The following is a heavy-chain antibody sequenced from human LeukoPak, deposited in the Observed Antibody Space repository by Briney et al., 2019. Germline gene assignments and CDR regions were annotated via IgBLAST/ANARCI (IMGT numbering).Heavy chain of an antibody. CDR3: AKYITMVRRVRYYFDY. CDR1: GFTFDDYA. CDR2: ISWNSGSI. V-gene: IGHV3-9*01. D-gene: IGHD3-10*01. Sequence: GRSLRLPCAASGFTFDDYAMHWVRQAPGKGLEWVSGISWNSGSIGYADSVKGRFTISRDNAKNSLYLQMNSLRAEDTALYYCAKYITMVRRVRYYFDYWGQGTLVTVSS. J-gene: IGHJ4*02.